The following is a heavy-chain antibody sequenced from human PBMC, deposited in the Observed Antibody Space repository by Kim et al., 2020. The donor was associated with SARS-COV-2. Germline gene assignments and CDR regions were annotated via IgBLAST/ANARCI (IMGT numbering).Heavy chain of an antibody. CDR2: IYYSGST. J-gene: IGHJ4*02. D-gene: IGHD3-16*01. CDR1: GGSISSSSYY. CDR3: ARQRGARGGLSFDY. Sequence: SETLSLTCTVSGGSISSSSYYWGWIRQPPGKGLEWIGSIYYSGSTYYNPSLKSRVTISVDTSKNQFSLKLSSVTAADTAVYYCARQRGARGGLSFDYWGQGTLVTVSS. V-gene: IGHV4-39*01.